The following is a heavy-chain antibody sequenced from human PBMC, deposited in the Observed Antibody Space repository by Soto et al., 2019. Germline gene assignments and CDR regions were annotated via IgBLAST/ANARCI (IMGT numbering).Heavy chain of an antibody. Sequence: PVGSLRLSCVASGFTFSSYAMSWVRRAPGKGLEWVSAITGDGGDTFHADSVRGRLTISRDNSRNTLYLQMDSLRAEDTALYYCAKGSATSRPYYFDYWGQGTLVTVSS. CDR2: ITGDGGDT. V-gene: IGHV3-23*01. J-gene: IGHJ4*02. CDR1: GFTFSSYA. CDR3: AKGSATSRPYYFDY.